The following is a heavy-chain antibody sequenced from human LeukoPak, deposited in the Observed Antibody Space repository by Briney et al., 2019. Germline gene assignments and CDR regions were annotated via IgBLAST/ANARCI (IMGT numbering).Heavy chain of an antibody. CDR3: TTDIALRWMFPGY. J-gene: IGHJ4*02. V-gene: IGHV3-15*01. Sequence: KAGGSLRLSCAASGFTFSSYAMNWVRQAPGKGLEWVGRIKSKTDGETTDFAAPVKDRFTISRDDSDNILFLQMNSLKTEDTAVYYCTTDIALRWMFPGYWGQGTLVTVSS. CDR2: IKSKTDGETT. CDR1: GFTFSSYA. D-gene: IGHD4-23*01.